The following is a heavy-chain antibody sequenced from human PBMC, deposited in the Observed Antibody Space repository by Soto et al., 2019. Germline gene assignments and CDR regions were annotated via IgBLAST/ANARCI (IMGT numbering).Heavy chain of an antibody. CDR1: GYNFTDYA. Sequence: ASAKVSCTTSGYNFTDYAIHGVRQAPGQRLEWMGWINTGNGNTKFSQKFQGRVTITRDTSATTAYMDLTFLRSEDTAVYYWAKGSRMWTPDYWGQGTLVTDSS. J-gene: IGHJ4*02. V-gene: IGHV1-3*04. CDR2: INTGNGNT. D-gene: IGHD2-21*01. CDR3: AKGSRMWTPDY.